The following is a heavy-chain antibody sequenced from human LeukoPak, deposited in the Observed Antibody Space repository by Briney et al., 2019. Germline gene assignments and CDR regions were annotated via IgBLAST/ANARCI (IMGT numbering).Heavy chain of an antibody. D-gene: IGHD1-1*01. Sequence: GESLKISCKGSGYSFTSHWIGWVRQMPGKGLEWMGIIYPGDSDTRYSPSFQGQVTISADKSISTAYLQWSSLTSEDTAVYYCARADYEGNNWRDDAFDIWGQGTMVTVSS. CDR3: ARADYEGNNWRDDAFDI. CDR2: IYPGDSDT. J-gene: IGHJ3*02. CDR1: GYSFTSHW. V-gene: IGHV5-51*01.